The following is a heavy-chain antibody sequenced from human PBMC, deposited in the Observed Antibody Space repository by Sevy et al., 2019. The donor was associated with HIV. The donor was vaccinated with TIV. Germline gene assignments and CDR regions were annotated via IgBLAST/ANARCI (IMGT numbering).Heavy chain of an antibody. V-gene: IGHV3-7*01. CDR2: IKQDGSER. Sequence: GGSLRLSCAASGFTFSSYWMSWVRQAPGKGLEWVANIKQDGSERYYVDSVKGRFTISRDNTKNSLYLQMDSLRVEDTAEYYWVRGGQRFDYWGQGTLVTVSS. CDR3: VRGGQRFDY. D-gene: IGHD6-25*01. J-gene: IGHJ4*02. CDR1: GFTFSSYW.